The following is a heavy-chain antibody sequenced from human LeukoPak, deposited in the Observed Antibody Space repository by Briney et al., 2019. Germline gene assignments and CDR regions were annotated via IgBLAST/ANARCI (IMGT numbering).Heavy chain of an antibody. Sequence: ASVKVSCKASGYTFTSYGISWVRQAPGQGLEWMGWISGYNGNTNYAQKFQGRVTMTTDTFTSTAYMELRSLRSDDTGVYYCARARGQNAGVFGGYWGQGTLVTVSS. V-gene: IGHV1-18*01. CDR3: ARARGQNAGVFGGY. CDR2: ISGYNGNT. J-gene: IGHJ4*02. CDR1: GYTFTSYG. D-gene: IGHD3-10*01.